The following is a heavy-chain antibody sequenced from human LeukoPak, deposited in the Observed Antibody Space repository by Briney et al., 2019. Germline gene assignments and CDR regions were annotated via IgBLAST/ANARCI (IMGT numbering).Heavy chain of an antibody. D-gene: IGHD3-3*01. CDR1: GFTFSFYA. CDR3: ARVGNDFWSAAFDI. V-gene: IGHV3-30-3*01. CDR2: ISYDGSNK. J-gene: IGHJ3*02. Sequence: GGSLRLSCAASGFTFSFYAMNWVRQAPGKGLEWVAVISYDGSNKYYADSVKGRFTISRDNSKNTLYLQMNSLRAEDTAVYYCARVGNDFWSAAFDIWGQGTMVTVSS.